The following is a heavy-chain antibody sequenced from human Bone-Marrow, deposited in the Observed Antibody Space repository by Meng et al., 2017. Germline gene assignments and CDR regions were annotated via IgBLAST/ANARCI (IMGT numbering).Heavy chain of an antibody. J-gene: IGHJ5*02. V-gene: IGHV4-38-2*02. CDR1: GYSISSGYY. CDR3: ARDGLGSSWYWGWFDP. D-gene: IGHD6-13*01. Sequence: ESLKISCTVSGYSISSGYYWGWIRQPPGKGLEWIGSIYHSGSTYYNPSLKSRVTISVDTSKNQFSLKLSSVTAADTAVYYCARDGLGSSWYWGWFDPWGQGTLVTVS. CDR2: IYHSGST.